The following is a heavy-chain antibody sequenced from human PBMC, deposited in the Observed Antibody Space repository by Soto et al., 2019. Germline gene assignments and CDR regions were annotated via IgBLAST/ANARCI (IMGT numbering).Heavy chain of an antibody. CDR1: GDTFTDYY. CDR3: ARGGLVVVVNAALAY. CDR2: VNPSGGHT. V-gene: IGHV1-46*01. D-gene: IGHD2-21*01. J-gene: IGHJ4*02. Sequence: QVQLVQSGAEVKKPGASVKVSCKASGDTFTDYYIHWVRQAPGQGLEWMGSVNPSGGHTTYAQHFLGRMTMTRDTSTSTLYMELTRLTSEDTAVYYCARGGLVVVVNAALAYWGQGTLVTVSS.